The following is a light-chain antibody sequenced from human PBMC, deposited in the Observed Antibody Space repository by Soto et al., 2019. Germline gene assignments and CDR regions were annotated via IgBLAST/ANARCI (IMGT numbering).Light chain of an antibody. CDR2: DAT. Sequence: DIHMTQSPSTLSASVGDRVTITCRASQSISRWLAWYQQKPGKAPKLLIHDATSLEAGVPSRFRGSGSGTDFTFTISRLQPEDIAAYYCQQYENLRTFGQGTRLEI. CDR1: QSISRW. J-gene: IGKJ5*01. V-gene: IGKV1-5*01. CDR3: QQYENLRT.